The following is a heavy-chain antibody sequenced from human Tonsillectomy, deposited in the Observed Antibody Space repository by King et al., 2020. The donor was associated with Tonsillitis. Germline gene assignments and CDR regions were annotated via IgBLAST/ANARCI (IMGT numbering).Heavy chain of an antibody. Sequence: HVQLVESGGGVVQPGGSLRLSCAASGFTFSNYGMHWVRQAPGKGLEWVAFMRSDGSDEYYGDSVKGRFTITRDSPTNTLYLQMNNLRGKDTAVYYCAKTMGVAYYYYGMDVWGQGTAVTVSS. J-gene: IGHJ6*02. CDR2: MRSDGSDE. V-gene: IGHV3-30*02. CDR3: AKTMGVAYYYYGMDV. D-gene: IGHD4/OR15-4a*01. CDR1: GFTFSNYG.